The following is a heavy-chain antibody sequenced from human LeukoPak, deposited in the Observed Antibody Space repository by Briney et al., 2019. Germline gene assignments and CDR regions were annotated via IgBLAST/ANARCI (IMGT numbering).Heavy chain of an antibody. J-gene: IGHJ4*02. CDR1: GFTLSAYG. D-gene: IGHD5-12*01. Sequence: GGSLRLSCAASGFTLSAYGIHWVRHAAGKGLEWVTVISYVGNYRNYADSVKGRFTISRDDSKNTLYLQMNSLTTEDTAVYYCAKDRGGYAYYPFLSYFFVSWGQGTLVTVSS. V-gene: IGHV3-30*18. CDR2: ISYVGNYR. CDR3: AKDRGGYAYYPFLSYFFVS.